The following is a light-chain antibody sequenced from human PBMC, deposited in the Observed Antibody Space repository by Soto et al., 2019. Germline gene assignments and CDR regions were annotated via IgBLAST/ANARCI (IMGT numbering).Light chain of an antibody. J-gene: IGLJ1*01. CDR1: SSDVGGYNY. CDR3: SSYTSSRTLV. V-gene: IGLV2-14*01. CDR2: DVS. Sequence: QSALTQPASVSGSPGQSITISCTGTSSDVGGYNYVSWYQQHPGKAPKLMIYDVSNRPSGVSNRFSGSKSGNTASLTISGLQADDEADYYCSSYTSSRTLVFGTGTQLTVL.